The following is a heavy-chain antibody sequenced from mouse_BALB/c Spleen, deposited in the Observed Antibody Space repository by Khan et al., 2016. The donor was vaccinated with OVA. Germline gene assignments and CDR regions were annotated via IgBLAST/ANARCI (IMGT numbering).Heavy chain of an antibody. J-gene: IGHJ3*01. CDR1: GDSITSGY. CDR3: ARSTYRYAFAY. V-gene: IGHV3-8*02. Sequence: EVQLQESGPSLVKPSQTLSLTCSVTGDSITSGYWSWIRKFPGNKLEYMGYMNYSGNTYYNPSLKRRISITRHTSKYQYYLLLNSVTPEDTATYDCARSTYRYAFAYWGQGTLVTVSA. D-gene: IGHD2-14*01. CDR2: MNYSGNT.